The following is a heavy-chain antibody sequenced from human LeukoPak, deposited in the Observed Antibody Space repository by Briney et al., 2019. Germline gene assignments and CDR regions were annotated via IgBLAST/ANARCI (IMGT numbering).Heavy chain of an antibody. CDR2: ISAYNGNT. J-gene: IGHJ5*02. Sequence: ASVKVSFKASGYTFTNYGISWVRQAPGQGLEWMGWISAYNGNTNYAQKLQGRVTMTTDTSTSTAYMELRSLRSDDTAVYYCARVEDIVVVPAAMPHENWFDPWGQGTLVTVSS. D-gene: IGHD2-2*01. V-gene: IGHV1-18*04. CDR3: ARVEDIVVVPAAMPHENWFDP. CDR1: GYTFTNYG.